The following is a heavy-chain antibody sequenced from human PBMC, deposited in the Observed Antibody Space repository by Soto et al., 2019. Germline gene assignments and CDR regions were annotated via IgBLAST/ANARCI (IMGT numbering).Heavy chain of an antibody. CDR2: ISYDGSNK. CDR3: ARDRKYGSGSYYRGRIFDY. Sequence: QVQLVESGGGVVQPGRSLRLSCAASGFTFSSYAMHWVRQAPGKGLEWVAVISYDGSNKYYADSVKGRFTISRDNSKNTLYLQMNSLRAEDTAVYYCARDRKYGSGSYYRGRIFDYWGQGTLVTVSS. D-gene: IGHD3-10*01. V-gene: IGHV3-30-3*01. CDR1: GFTFSSYA. J-gene: IGHJ4*02.